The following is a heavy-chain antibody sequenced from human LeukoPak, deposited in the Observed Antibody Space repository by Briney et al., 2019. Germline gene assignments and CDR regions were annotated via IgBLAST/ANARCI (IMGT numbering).Heavy chain of an antibody. CDR3: ARTLIAAAPFDY. Sequence: ASVNVSCKASGYTFTGYYMHWVRQAPGQGPEWMGWINPNSGGTNYAQKFQGRVTMTRDTSISTAYMELSRLRSDDTAVYYCARTLIAAAPFDYWGQGTLVTVSS. J-gene: IGHJ4*02. D-gene: IGHD6-13*01. CDR1: GYTFTGYY. V-gene: IGHV1-2*02. CDR2: INPNSGGT.